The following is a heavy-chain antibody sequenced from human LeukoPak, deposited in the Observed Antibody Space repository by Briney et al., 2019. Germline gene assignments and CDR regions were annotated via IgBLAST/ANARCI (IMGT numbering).Heavy chain of an antibody. J-gene: IGHJ5*02. CDR3: AKRGYCSSTSCYGRWFNP. CDR1: GFTFDDYA. Sequence: GGSLRLSCAASGFTFDDYAMHWVRQAPGKGLEWVAAISHSGGSTYYADSVKGRFTISRDNSKNTLYLQMNSLRAEDTAVYYCAKRGYCSSTSCYGRWFNPWGQGTLVTVSS. V-gene: IGHV3-23*01. D-gene: IGHD2-2*01. CDR2: ISHSGGST.